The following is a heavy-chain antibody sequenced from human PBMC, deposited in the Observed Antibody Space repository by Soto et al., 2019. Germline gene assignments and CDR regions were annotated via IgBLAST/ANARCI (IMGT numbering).Heavy chain of an antibody. D-gene: IGHD4-17*01. J-gene: IGHJ4*02. CDR2: IYYSGGT. CDR3: ARYDYGDYGLTLDY. Sequence: SEPLSLTCTVSGGSISSYYWSWIRQPPGKGLEWIGYIYYSGGTNYNPSLKSRVTISVDTSKNQFSLKLSSVTAADTAVYYCARYDYGDYGLTLDYWGQGTLVTVSS. CDR1: GGSISSYY. V-gene: IGHV4-59*01.